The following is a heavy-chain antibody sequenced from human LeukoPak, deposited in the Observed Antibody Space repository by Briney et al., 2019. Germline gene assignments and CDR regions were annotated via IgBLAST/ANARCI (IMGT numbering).Heavy chain of an antibody. Sequence: SGGSLRLSCAASGFTFSNYAMSWVRQAPGKGLEWVSSISSSSSYIYYADSVKGRFTISRDNAKNSLYLQMNSLRAEDTAVYYCARTMTTVTLFDYWGQGTLVTVSS. J-gene: IGHJ4*02. CDR2: ISSSSSYI. D-gene: IGHD4-17*01. V-gene: IGHV3-21*01. CDR1: GFTFSNYA. CDR3: ARTMTTVTLFDY.